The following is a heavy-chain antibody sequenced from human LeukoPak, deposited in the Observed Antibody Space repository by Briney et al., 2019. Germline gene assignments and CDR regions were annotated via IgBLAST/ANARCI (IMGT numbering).Heavy chain of an antibody. CDR2: MNPNSGNT. CDR3: ARVVSTVTPFD. V-gene: IGHV1-8*03. D-gene: IGHD4-17*01. CDR1: GYTFTSYD. J-gene: IGHJ1*01. Sequence: GASVKVSCKASGYTFTSYDINWVRQATGQGLEWMGWMNPNSGNTGYAQKFQGRVTITRNTSISTAYMELSSLRSEDTAVYYCARVVSTVTPFDWGQGTLVTVSS.